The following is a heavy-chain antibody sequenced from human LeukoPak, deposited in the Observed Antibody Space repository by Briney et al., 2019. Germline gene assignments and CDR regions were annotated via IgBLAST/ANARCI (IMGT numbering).Heavy chain of an antibody. CDR2: IYYSGST. D-gene: IGHD1-26*01. CDR3: AIQVGAPMAGYFDY. Sequence: SQTLSLTCTVSGGSISSGGYYWSWLRQHPGKGLEWIGYIYYSGSTYYNPSLKSRVTISVDTSKNQFSLKLSSVTAADTAVYYCAIQVGAPMAGYFDYWGQGILVTVSS. CDR1: GGSISSGGYY. J-gene: IGHJ4*02. V-gene: IGHV4-31*03.